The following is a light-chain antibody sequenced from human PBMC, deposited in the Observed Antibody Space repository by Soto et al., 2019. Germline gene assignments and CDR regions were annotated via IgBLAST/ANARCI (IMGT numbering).Light chain of an antibody. V-gene: IGLV2-18*02. Sequence: QSVLTQPPSVSGSPGQSVAISCTGTSSDVGNSNGVSWYQQPPGTAPKLMIYDVSNRPSGVPDRFSGSKSGNTASLTISGLQAEDEADYYCSSYISSSTYVFGTGTKVTVL. CDR1: SSDVGNSNG. J-gene: IGLJ1*01. CDR3: SSYISSSTYV. CDR2: DVS.